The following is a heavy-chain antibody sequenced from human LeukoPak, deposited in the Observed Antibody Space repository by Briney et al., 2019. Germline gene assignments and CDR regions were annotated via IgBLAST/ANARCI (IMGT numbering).Heavy chain of an antibody. CDR2: ISSSSSYI. J-gene: IGHJ1*01. CDR1: GFTFSSYS. CDR3: ARDRYSRGWLLQH. V-gene: IGHV3-21*01. Sequence: PGGSLRLSCAASGFTFSSYSMNWVRQAPGKGLEWASSISSSSSYIYYADSVKGRFTISRDNAKNSLYLQMNSLRAEDTAVYYCARDRYSRGWLLQHWGQGTLVTVSS. D-gene: IGHD6-19*01.